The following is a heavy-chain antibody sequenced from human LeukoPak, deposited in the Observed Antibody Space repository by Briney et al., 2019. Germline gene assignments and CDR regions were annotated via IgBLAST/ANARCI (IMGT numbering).Heavy chain of an antibody. CDR3: ARDGAYGSGSCYPFDY. V-gene: IGHV4-59*01. J-gene: IGHJ4*02. Sequence: PSETLSLTCAVSGGSISSYYWSWIRQPPGKGLEWIGYIFYNGNTNYNPSLRSRVTMSLDTSKNQFSLKLTSVTAADTAVYYCARDGAYGSGSCYPFDYWGQGTLVTVSS. CDR1: GGSISSYY. CDR2: IFYNGNT. D-gene: IGHD3-10*01.